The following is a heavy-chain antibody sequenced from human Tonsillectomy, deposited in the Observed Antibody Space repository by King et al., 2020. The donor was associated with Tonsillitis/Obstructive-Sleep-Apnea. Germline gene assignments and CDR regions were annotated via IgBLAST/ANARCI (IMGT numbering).Heavy chain of an antibody. CDR3: AWELDLSYDCWNYMGV. CDR1: GYTFTSYY. Sequence: QLVQSGAEVKKPGASVKVSCKESGYTFTSYYMHWVRQAPGQGLEWMGIINPSDGSTTYAQKFQGRVTMTRDTSTSTVYMELSSLRSEDTAVYYCAWELDLSYDCWNYMGVGGKGTTVTVSS. V-gene: IGHV1-46*01. J-gene: IGHJ6*03. D-gene: IGHD3-3*01. CDR2: INPSDGST.